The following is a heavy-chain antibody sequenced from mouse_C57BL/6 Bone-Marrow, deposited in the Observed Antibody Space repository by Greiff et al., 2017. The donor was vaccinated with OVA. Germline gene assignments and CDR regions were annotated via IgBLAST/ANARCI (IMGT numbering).Heavy chain of an antibody. J-gene: IGHJ2*01. Sequence: EVHLVESGAELVKPGASVKLSCTASGFNIQDYYMHWVKQRTEQGLEWIGRIDPEDGDTKYAPKFQGKATITADTSSNTAYLQLSSLTSEDTAVYYCASNYKVDFDYWGQGTTLTVSS. CDR3: ASNYKVDFDY. V-gene: IGHV14-2*01. CDR1: GFNIQDYY. D-gene: IGHD2-1*01. CDR2: IDPEDGDT.